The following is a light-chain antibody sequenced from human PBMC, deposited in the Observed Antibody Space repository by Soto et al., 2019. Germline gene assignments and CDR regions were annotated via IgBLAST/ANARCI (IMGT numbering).Light chain of an antibody. CDR1: QGITDD. CDR2: AAS. V-gene: IGKV1-6*02. J-gene: IGKJ4*01. Sequence: AIQMTQSPSSLSASVGDRDTITCRASQGITDDLNWYQQKPGKAPKLLIYAASSSQSGVPPRFSGSGSGTDFILTITSLQPEDFATYYCQQDHSFPFTFGGGTKVEIK. CDR3: QQDHSFPFT.